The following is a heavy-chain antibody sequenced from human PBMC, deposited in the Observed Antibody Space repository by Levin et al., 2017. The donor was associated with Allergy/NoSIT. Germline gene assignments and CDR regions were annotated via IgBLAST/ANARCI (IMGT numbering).Heavy chain of an antibody. CDR2: IYYSGST. CDR1: GGSISSYY. V-gene: IGHV4-59*08. CDR3: ARQSPVTTDFDY. Sequence: SETLSLTCTVSGGSISSYYWSWIRQPPGKGLEWIGYIYYSGSTNYNPSLKSRVTISVDTSKNQFSLKLSSVTAADTAVYYCARQSPVTTDFDYWGQGTLVTVSS. J-gene: IGHJ4*02. D-gene: IGHD4-17*01.